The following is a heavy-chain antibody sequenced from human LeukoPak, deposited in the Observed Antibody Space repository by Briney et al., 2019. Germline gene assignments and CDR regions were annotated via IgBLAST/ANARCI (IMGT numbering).Heavy chain of an antibody. CDR3: AKDGVVVAAFDAFDI. Sequence: GGSLRLSCAASGFTFSSYGMHWVRQAPGKGLEWVTVISYDGSNKYYADSVKGRFTISRDNSKNTLYLQMNSLRAEDTAVYYCAKDGVVVAAFDAFDIWGQGTMVTVSS. CDR1: GFTFSSYG. V-gene: IGHV3-30*18. J-gene: IGHJ3*02. D-gene: IGHD2-15*01. CDR2: ISYDGSNK.